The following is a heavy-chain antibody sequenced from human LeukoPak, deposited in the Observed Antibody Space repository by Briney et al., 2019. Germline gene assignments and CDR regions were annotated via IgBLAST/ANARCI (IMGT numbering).Heavy chain of an antibody. CDR1: GASTSSSF. CDR3: ARRGDAWQILYSFDV. D-gene: IGHD2-15*01. V-gene: IGHV4-39*01. CDR2: IYYDGST. J-gene: IGHJ3*01. Sequence: SETLSLTCTVSGASTSSSFWGWVRQSPGKGLEWLGTIYYDGSTFYSPSFKSRVTISINASKKQLSLNLASVTAADTAVYYCARRGDAWQILYSFDVWGQGTAVIVSS.